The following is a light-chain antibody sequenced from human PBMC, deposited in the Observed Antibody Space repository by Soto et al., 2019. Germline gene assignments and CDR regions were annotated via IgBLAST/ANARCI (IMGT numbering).Light chain of an antibody. J-gene: IGLJ1*01. CDR2: EVS. CDR1: SSDVGSYDR. Sequence: QSALTQPPSVSGSPGQSVAISCTGTSSDVGSYDRVSWYQQPPGTAPKLIISEVSNRPSVVPDRFSWSKSGNTASLTISGLQAEDEADYYCCSWTSSSTYVFGTGTKLNVL. CDR3: CSWTSSSTYV. V-gene: IGLV2-18*02.